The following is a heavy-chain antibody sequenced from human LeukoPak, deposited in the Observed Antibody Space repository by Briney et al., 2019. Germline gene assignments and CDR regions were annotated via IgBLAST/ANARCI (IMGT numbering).Heavy chain of an antibody. CDR1: GFTFSDYY. CDR3: ARVPTRGSGSYYSDY. D-gene: IGHD1-26*01. CDR2: ISSSGSTI. V-gene: IGHV3-11*01. Sequence: PGGSLRLSCVASGFTFSDYYMSWIRQAPGKGLEWVSYISSSGSTIYYADSVKGRFTISRDDAKNSLYLQMNSLGVEDTAVYYCARVPTRGSGSYYSDYWGQGTLVTVSS. J-gene: IGHJ4*02.